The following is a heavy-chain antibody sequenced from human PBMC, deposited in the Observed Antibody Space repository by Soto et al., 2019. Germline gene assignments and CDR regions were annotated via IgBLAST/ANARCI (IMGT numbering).Heavy chain of an antibody. CDR2: IRNSANT. Sequence: SDTLSLTCTVSSGSISSHYCMWILQTPGKRVEYIGYIRNSANTNYNPSLKSRVAVSVDTSKNQFSLRLSSVTAADTAVYHCANRYYDGSGYLHDYWGQGILVTVSS. J-gene: IGHJ4*02. V-gene: IGHV4-59*07. CDR1: SGSISSHY. CDR3: ANRYYDGSGYLHDY. D-gene: IGHD3-22*01.